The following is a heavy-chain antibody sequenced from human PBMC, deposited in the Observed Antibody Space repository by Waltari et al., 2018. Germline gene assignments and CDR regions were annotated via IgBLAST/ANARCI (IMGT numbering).Heavy chain of an antibody. CDR3: AAYLPDWGRGRDY. V-gene: IGHV4-38-2*01. CDR1: GHSISITYY. J-gene: IGHJ4*02. D-gene: IGHD7-27*01. CDR2: IYHNGNT. Sequence: QVQLQESGPGLVKPSETLSLTCAVSGHSISITYYWGWIRQSPGKGLEWIANIYHNGNTYYNPSLKRRVTISLDTSKNRFSLNLRSVTAADTAVCYCAAYLPDWGRGRDYWGQGILVTVSS.